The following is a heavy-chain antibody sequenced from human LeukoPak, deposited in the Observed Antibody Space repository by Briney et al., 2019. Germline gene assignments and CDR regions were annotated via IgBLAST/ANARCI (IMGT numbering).Heavy chain of an antibody. CDR1: GYTFTGYY. J-gene: IGHJ3*02. V-gene: IGHV1-2*02. CDR2: INPNSGAT. D-gene: IGHD6-13*01. Sequence: GSVKVSCKASGYTFTGYYMHWVRQAPGQGLEWMGWINPNSGATNYAQKFQGRVTMTRDTSISTAYMELSRLRSDDTAVYYCARELSAAGRWGAFDIWGQGTTVTVSS. CDR3: ARELSAAGRWGAFDI.